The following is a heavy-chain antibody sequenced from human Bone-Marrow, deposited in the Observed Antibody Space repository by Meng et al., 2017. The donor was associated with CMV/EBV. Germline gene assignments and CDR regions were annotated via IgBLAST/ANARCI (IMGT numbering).Heavy chain of an antibody. D-gene: IGHD3-10*01. J-gene: IGHJ6*02. V-gene: IGHV3-66*02. CDR3: ARERRRVTYYYGSGNPVGSYYGMDV. CDR2: IYSGGST. Sequence: GGSLRLSCAASGFTVSSNYMSWVRQAPGKGLEWVSVIYSGGSTYYADSVKGRFTISRDNSKNTLYLQMNSLRAEDTAVYYCARERRRVTYYYGSGNPVGSYYGMDVWGQGTTVTVSS. CDR1: GFTVSSNY.